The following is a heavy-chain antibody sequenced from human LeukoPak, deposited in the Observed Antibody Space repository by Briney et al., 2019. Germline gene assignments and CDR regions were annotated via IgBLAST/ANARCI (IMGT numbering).Heavy chain of an antibody. Sequence: SETLSLTCTVSGGSISSSSYYWSWIRQPPGKGLEWIGEINHGGSTNYNPSLKSRVTISVDTSKNQFSLKLSSVTAADTAVYYCARGLGYSSSSASFYFDYWGQGTLVTVSS. D-gene: IGHD6-6*01. CDR1: GGSISSSSYY. CDR2: INHGGST. J-gene: IGHJ4*02. CDR3: ARGLGYSSSSASFYFDY. V-gene: IGHV4-39*07.